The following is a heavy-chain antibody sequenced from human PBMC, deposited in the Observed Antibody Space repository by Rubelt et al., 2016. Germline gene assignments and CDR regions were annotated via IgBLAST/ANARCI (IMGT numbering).Heavy chain of an antibody. D-gene: IGHD1-26*01. V-gene: IGHV3-66*01. CDR3: AKAYSETYYRVYDS. CDR2: IYSGGKT. Sequence: EVQLSESGGGLVKPGGSLRLSCAASGFAFDTYKMNWVRQAPGKGLEWVSVIYSGGKTYYGDPVKGRFTISRDNSKNTLYLQMNSLRAEDTAIYYCAKAYSETYYRVYDSWGRGTLVTVSS. J-gene: IGHJ5*01. CDR1: GFAFDTYK.